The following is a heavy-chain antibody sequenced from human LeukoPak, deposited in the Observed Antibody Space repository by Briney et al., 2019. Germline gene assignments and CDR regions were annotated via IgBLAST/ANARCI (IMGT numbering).Heavy chain of an antibody. D-gene: IGHD4-17*01. CDR1: GYTFTSYY. Sequence: ASVKVSCKASGYTFTSYYMHWVRQAPGQGLEWMGIINPSGGSTSYAQKFQGRVTMTRDMSTSTVYMELSSLRSEDTAVYYCARDLTYGDSSFHLDYWGQGTLVTVSS. CDR2: INPSGGST. V-gene: IGHV1-46*01. CDR3: ARDLTYGDSSFHLDY. J-gene: IGHJ4*02.